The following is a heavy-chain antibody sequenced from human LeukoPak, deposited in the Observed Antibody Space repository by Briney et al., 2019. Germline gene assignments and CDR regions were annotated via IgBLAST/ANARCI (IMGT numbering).Heavy chain of an antibody. J-gene: IGHJ5*02. CDR2: IKPDGSST. V-gene: IGHV3-74*01. CDR3: AGGRGSYGLWDT. D-gene: IGHD3-16*01. CDR1: GITFSNYW. Sequence: GGSLRLSCAASGITFSNYWIHWVRQAPGKGLVWVSRIKPDGSSTNYADSVKGRFTISRDNAKNTVFLQMNSLRAEDTAVYYCAGGRGSYGLWDTWGQGTLVSVSS.